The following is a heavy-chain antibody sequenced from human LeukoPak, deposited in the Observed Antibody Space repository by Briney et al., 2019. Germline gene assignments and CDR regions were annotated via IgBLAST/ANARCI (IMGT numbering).Heavy chain of an antibody. CDR1: GGSISSSNW. CDR3: ARAPTTVTKNWFDP. CDR2: IYHSGST. V-gene: IGHV4-4*02. J-gene: IGHJ5*02. Sequence: SETLSLTCAVSGGSISSSNWWSWVRQPPGKGLEWIGEIYHSGSTNYNPSLKSRVTISVDKSKNQFSLKLSSVTAADTAVYYCARAPTTVTKNWFDPWGQGTLVTVSS. D-gene: IGHD4-11*01.